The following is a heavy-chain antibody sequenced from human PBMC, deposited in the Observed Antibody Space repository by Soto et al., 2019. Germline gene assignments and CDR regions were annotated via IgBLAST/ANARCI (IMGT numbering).Heavy chain of an antibody. J-gene: IGHJ5*02. CDR1: GGTFSSYA. V-gene: IGHV1-69*12. Sequence: QVQLVQSGAEVKKPGSSVKVSCKASGGTFSSYAISWVRQAPGQGLEWMGGIIPIFGTANYAQKFQGRVTMTADESRSTAYMELSSLRSEDTAVYYCAARGAYSSSDGNWFDPWGQGTLVTVSS. D-gene: IGHD6-6*01. CDR3: AARGAYSSSDGNWFDP. CDR2: IIPIFGTA.